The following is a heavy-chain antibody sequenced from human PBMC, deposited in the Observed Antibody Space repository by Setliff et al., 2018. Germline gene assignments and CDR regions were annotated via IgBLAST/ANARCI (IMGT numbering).Heavy chain of an antibody. CDR3: ARGSSATSPFDS. Sequence: ASVKVSCKASGYTITNFALNWVRQAPGQGPEWMGWINTNSGNPTYAQGFTGRFVFSLXXXVXTAYXXXSSLKAEDTAIYYCARGSSATSPFDSWGQGTLVTVSS. D-gene: IGHD3-10*01. CDR2: INTNSGNP. J-gene: IGHJ4*02. V-gene: IGHV7-4-1*02. CDR1: GYTITNFA.